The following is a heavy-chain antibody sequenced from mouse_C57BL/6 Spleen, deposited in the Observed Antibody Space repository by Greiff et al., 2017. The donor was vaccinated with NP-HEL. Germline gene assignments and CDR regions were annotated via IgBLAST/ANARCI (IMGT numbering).Heavy chain of an antibody. CDR3: ARGNYDYDEGAWFAY. CDR2: FHPYNDDT. D-gene: IGHD2-4*01. CDR1: GYTFTTYP. V-gene: IGHV1-47*01. Sequence: QVQLKESGAELVKPGASVKMSCKASGYTFTTYPIEWMKQNHGKSLEWIGNFHPYNDDTKYNEKFKGKATLTVEKSSSTVYLELSRLTSDDSAVYYCARGNYDYDEGAWFAYWGQGTLVTVSA. J-gene: IGHJ3*01.